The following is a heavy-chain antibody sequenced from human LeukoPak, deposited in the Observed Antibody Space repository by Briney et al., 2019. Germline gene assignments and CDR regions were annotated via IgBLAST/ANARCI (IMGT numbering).Heavy chain of an antibody. CDR3: ARGSDTAMVTGFDY. J-gene: IGHJ4*02. Sequence: PSETLSLTCVVYGGSFSGYYWSWIRQPPGKGLEWIGEINHSGSTNYNPSLKSRVTISVDTSKNQFTLKLSSVTAADTAVYYCARGSDTAMVTGFDYWGQGALVTVSS. CDR1: GGSFSGYY. D-gene: IGHD5-18*01. V-gene: IGHV4-34*01. CDR2: INHSGST.